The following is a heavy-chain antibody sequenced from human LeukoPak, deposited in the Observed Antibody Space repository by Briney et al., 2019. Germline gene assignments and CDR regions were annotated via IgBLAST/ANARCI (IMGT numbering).Heavy chain of an antibody. Sequence: ASVKVSCKASGYTFTNYYMHWVRQAPGQGLEWMGLINPTGSSTNYAQKFRGRVTMTRDTSTTTVYMELSSLRSEDTAVYYCAREGGPYRPLDYSGQGTLVTVAS. V-gene: IGHV1-46*01. CDR3: AREGGPYRPLDY. J-gene: IGHJ4*02. CDR2: INPTGSST. CDR1: GYTFTNYY.